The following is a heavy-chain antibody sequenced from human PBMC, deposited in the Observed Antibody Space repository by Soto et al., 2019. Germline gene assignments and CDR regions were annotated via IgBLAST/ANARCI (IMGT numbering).Heavy chain of an antibody. V-gene: IGHV1-69*06. J-gene: IGHJ6*02. Sequence: ASVKVSCKASGGIFSSYAISWVLQAPGQGLEWMGGIIPIFGTANYAQKFQGRVTITADKSTSTAYMELSSLRSEDTAVYYCARDSAGGLLWFGEPYGMDVWGQGTTVTVSS. CDR1: GGIFSSYA. D-gene: IGHD3-10*01. CDR3: ARDSAGGLLWFGEPYGMDV. CDR2: IIPIFGTA.